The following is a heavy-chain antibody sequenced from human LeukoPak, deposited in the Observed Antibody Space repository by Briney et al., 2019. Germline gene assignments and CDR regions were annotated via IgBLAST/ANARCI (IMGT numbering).Heavy chain of an antibody. D-gene: IGHD3-10*01. CDR3: ARDHNQYYYGSGVSGGWFDP. J-gene: IGHJ5*02. V-gene: IGHV4-39*07. CDR1: GGSIRSSSYY. Sequence: SETLSLTCNVSGGSIRSSSYYWGWIRQSPGKGLEWIGSIYYSGSTHYNPSLKSRVTISVDMSKNQFSLKLSSVTAADTAVYYCARDHNQYYYGSGVSGGWFDPWGQGTLVTVSS. CDR2: IYYSGST.